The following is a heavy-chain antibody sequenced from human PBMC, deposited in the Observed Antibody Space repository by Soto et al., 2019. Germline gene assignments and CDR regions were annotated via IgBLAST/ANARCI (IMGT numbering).Heavy chain of an antibody. Sequence: PGGSLRLSXAASGFTFSDYYMSWIRQAPGKGLEWVSYISSSGSTIYYADSVKGRFTISRDNAKNSLYLQMNSLRAEDTAVYYCARRGDRYCSYYYYGMDVWGQGTTVTVSS. CDR1: GFTFSDYY. V-gene: IGHV3-11*01. CDR2: ISSSGSTI. J-gene: IGHJ6*02. D-gene: IGHD5-18*01. CDR3: ARRGDRYCSYYYYGMDV.